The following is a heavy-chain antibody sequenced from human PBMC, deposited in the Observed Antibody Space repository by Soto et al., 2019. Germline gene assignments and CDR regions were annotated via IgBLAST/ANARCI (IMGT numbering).Heavy chain of an antibody. CDR3: ARGSALPIFGVVTKYYYYYMDV. V-gene: IGHV1-2*04. D-gene: IGHD3-3*01. Sequence: ASVKVSCKASGYTFTGYYMHWVRQAPGQGLEWMGWINPNSGGTNYAQKSQGWVTMTRDTSISTAYMELSRLRSDDTAVYYCARGSALPIFGVVTKYYYYYMDVWGKGTTVTVSS. CDR2: INPNSGGT. J-gene: IGHJ6*03. CDR1: GYTFTGYY.